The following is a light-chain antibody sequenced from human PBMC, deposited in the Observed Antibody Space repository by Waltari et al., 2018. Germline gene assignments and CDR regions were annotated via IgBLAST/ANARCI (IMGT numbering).Light chain of an antibody. J-gene: IGKJ1*01. CDR1: QSVSSS. V-gene: IGKV3-15*01. Sequence: EIVMTQSPATLSVSPGERATLSCRASQSVSSSLAWYQQKPGQAPRLLVYGASTSATGIPARFSGSGSGTDFTLTILSLEPDDFATYYCQQSSGTPPRTFGQGTKVDIK. CDR2: GAS. CDR3: QQSSGTPPRT.